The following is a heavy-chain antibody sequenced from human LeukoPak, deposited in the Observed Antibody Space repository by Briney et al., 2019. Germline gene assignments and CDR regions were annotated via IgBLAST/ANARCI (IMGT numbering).Heavy chain of an antibody. CDR1: GGSISSYY. Sequence: SETLSLTCTVSGGSISSYYWSWIRQPPGQGLEWIGYIYYSGSTNYNPSLKSRVTISVDTSKNQFSLKLSSVTAADTAVYYCARVLSGYYRGLNWFDPWGQGTLVTVSS. V-gene: IGHV4-59*01. D-gene: IGHD3-22*01. J-gene: IGHJ5*02. CDR2: IYYSGST. CDR3: ARVLSGYYRGLNWFDP.